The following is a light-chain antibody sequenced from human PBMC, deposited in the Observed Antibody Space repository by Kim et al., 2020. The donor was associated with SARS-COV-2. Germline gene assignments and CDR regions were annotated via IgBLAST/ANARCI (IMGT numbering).Light chain of an antibody. CDR2: KSS. CDR1: QTIDTW. CDR3: QQYMSYYT. J-gene: IGKJ2*01. V-gene: IGKV1-5*03. Sequence: LSASVGDRATITCRASQTIDTWLAWYQLKPGKTPKLLIYKSSTLESGVPSRFSGSGSGTEFTLTITSLQPDDFATYYCQQYMSYYTFGQGTKLEI.